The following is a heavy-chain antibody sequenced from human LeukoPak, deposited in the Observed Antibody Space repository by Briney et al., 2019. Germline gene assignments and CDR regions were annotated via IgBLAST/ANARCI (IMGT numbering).Heavy chain of an antibody. Sequence: GGSLRLSCAASGFTFSNYAMTWVRQAPGKGLEWVSAISGSGGSTYCADSVKGRFTISRDNSKNTLYLQMNSLRAEDTAVYYCATRIRGSSGWGAFDIWGQGTMVTVSS. D-gene: IGHD6-19*01. CDR3: ATRIRGSSGWGAFDI. J-gene: IGHJ3*02. CDR2: ISGSGGST. CDR1: GFTFSNYA. V-gene: IGHV3-23*01.